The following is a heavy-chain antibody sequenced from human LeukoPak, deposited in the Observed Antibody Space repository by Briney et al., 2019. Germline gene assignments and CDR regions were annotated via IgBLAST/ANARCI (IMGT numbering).Heavy chain of an antibody. CDR3: ARAYSGYAGRFDP. D-gene: IGHD5-12*01. J-gene: IGHJ5*02. Sequence: PSETLSLTCTVSGGSISSSGDYWGWIRQPPGKGLEWIGSIYYSGSTYYNPSVKSRVTISVDTSKNQFSLKLSSVAAADTAVYYCARAYSGYAGRFDPWGQGTLVTVS. CDR2: IYYSGST. CDR1: GGSISSSGDY. V-gene: IGHV4-39*01.